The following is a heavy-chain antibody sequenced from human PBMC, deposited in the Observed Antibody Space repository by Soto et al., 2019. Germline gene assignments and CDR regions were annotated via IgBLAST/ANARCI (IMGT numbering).Heavy chain of an antibody. CDR1: GFSLSTSGVG. Sequence: QITLKESGPTLVKPTQTLTLTCTFSGFSLSTSGVGVGWLRQPPGKALEWLALIYWDDDKRYSPSLKRSLTKIKDTSKNPVVLTMTNRDPVDTATYYCAHGVDIVATIDFDYWGQGTLVNVSS. D-gene: IGHD5-12*01. CDR2: IYWDDDK. J-gene: IGHJ4*02. V-gene: IGHV2-5*02. CDR3: AHGVDIVATIDFDY.